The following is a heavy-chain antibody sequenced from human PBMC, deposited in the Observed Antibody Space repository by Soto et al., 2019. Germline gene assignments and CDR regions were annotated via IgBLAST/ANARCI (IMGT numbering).Heavy chain of an antibody. Sequence: PLQTLSLTGAISGGSVSTNSATWDWIRQSPSRGLEWLGRTYYRSKWYNDYAVSVKGRITINPDTSNNQLSLQLTSVTAADTALYFCARHDNMTLGSNYLDSWGPGTLVTVSS. J-gene: IGHJ4*02. CDR3: ARHDNMTLGSNYLDS. D-gene: IGHD1-1*01. CDR2: TYYRSKWYN. V-gene: IGHV6-1*01. CDR1: GGSVSTNSAT.